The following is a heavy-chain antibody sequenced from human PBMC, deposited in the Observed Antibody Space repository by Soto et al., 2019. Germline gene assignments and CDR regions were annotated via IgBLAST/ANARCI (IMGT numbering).Heavy chain of an antibody. CDR2: INGDGSTA. CDR1: GFNFNFYW. J-gene: IGHJ5*02. V-gene: IGHV3-74*01. Sequence: EVLLVESGGGLVQPGGSLRLSCAASGFNFNFYWMHWVRQAPGKGLVWVSRINGDGSTADYADPVKGRFTISRDNAKNTLFMQMDSLRGEDTAVYYCVRDSPTNLEDADTVASWFDPWGQGTLVTVSS. D-gene: IGHD5-12*01. CDR3: VRDSPTNLEDADTVASWFDP.